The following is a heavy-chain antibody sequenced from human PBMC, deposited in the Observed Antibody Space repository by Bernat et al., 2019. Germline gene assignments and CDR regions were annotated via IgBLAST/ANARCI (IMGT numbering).Heavy chain of an antibody. D-gene: IGHD3-10*01. CDR1: GYTLTELS. V-gene: IGHV1-24*01. Sequence: QVQLVQSGAEVKKPGASVKVHCKVSGYTLTELSMHWVRQAPGEGIEWMGGFDPEYGETNYAQKFQGRVTMTEATSTDTSYMELSRLRSEDTAVYYCAASGSGSYGDYWGQGALVTVAA. CDR2: FDPEYGET. CDR3: AASGSGSYGDY. J-gene: IGHJ4*02.